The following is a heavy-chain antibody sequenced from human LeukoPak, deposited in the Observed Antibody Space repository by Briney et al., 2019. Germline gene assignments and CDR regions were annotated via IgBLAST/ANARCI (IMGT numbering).Heavy chain of an antibody. D-gene: IGHD5-24*01. V-gene: IGHV3-7*01. CDR3: ARDRGWLQFDY. J-gene: IGHJ4*02. CDR1: GFTFSSYW. Sequence: GGSLRLSCAASGFTFSSYWISWVRQAPGKGLEWVANIKEDGSVKYYLDSVEGRFTISRDNVKNSLYLQMNSLRAEDTAVYYCARDRGWLQFDYWGQGTLVTVS. CDR2: IKEDGSVK.